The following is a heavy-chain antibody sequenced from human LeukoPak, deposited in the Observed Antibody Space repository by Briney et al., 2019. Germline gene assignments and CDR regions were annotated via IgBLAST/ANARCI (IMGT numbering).Heavy chain of an antibody. V-gene: IGHV3-30*03. CDR1: GFTFSSYG. Sequence: PGGSLRLSCSASGFTFSSYGMHWVRQAPGKGLEWVAVISYDGSNKYYADSVKGRFTISRDNSKNTLYLQMNSLRAEDTAVYYCMVGATSFGYWGQGTLVTVSS. CDR3: MVGATSFGY. D-gene: IGHD1-26*01. CDR2: ISYDGSNK. J-gene: IGHJ4*02.